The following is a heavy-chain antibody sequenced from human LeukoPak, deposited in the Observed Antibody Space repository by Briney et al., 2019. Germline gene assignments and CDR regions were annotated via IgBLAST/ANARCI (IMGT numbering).Heavy chain of an antibody. D-gene: IGHD6-6*01. CDR2: ISSSSSYI. J-gene: IGHJ4*02. CDR3: AREGYTPLYSSSAEVDY. CDR1: GFTFSSYS. V-gene: IGHV3-21*01. Sequence: PGGSLRLSCAASGFTFSSYSMNWVRQAPGKGLEWVSSISSSSSYIYYADSVKGRFTISRDNAKNSLYLQMNSLRAEDTAVYYFAREGYTPLYSSSAEVDYWGQGTLVTVCS.